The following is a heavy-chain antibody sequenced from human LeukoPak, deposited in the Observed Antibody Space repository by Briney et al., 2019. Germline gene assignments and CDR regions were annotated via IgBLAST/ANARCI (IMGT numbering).Heavy chain of an antibody. CDR3: ARDDRDYDSGSYYNGYYYYGMDV. J-gene: IGHJ6*02. D-gene: IGHD3-10*01. V-gene: IGHV1-69*01. CDR1: GGTFSSYA. Sequence: SVKVSCKASGGTFSSYAISWVRQAPGQGLEWMGGIIPIFGTANYAQKFQGRVTITADESTSTAYMELSSLRSEDTAVYYCARDDRDYDSGSYYNGYYYYGMDVWGQGTTVTVSS. CDR2: IIPIFGTA.